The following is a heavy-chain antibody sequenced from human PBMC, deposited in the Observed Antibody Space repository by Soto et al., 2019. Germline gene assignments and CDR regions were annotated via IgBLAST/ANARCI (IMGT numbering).Heavy chain of an antibody. D-gene: IGHD3-16*01. CDR3: ARDLGGPDY. CDR2: LSSDGFGA. J-gene: IGHJ4*02. CDR1: GFILSPYW. V-gene: IGHV3-74*03. Sequence: EVHLEESGGGLVQPGGSLRLSCAASGFILSPYWMHWVRQVPGRGLEWVARLSSDGFGAAYADSVKGRFFISRDIARNTLSLQMNSLRADDTAVYYCARDLGGPDYWGRGTSVTVSS.